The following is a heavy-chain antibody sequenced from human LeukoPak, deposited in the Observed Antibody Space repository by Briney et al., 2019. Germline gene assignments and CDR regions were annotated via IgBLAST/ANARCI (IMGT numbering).Heavy chain of an antibody. Sequence: GGSLRLSCAASGFTFSSYAMSWVRQAPGKGLDWVSDIRGSGGGTYYADSVKGRFTISRDNSKNTLYLQMNSLRAEDTAVYYCAKSAVDGDYLYFDYWGQGTLVTVSP. J-gene: IGHJ4*02. CDR3: AKSAVDGDYLYFDY. D-gene: IGHD4-17*01. CDR1: GFTFSSYA. V-gene: IGHV3-23*01. CDR2: IRGSGGGT.